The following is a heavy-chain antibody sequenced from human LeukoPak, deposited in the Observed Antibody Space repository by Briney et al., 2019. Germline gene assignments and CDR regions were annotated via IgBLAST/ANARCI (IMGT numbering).Heavy chain of an antibody. Sequence: SETLSLTCAVYGGSFSGYYWSWIRQPPGKGLEWIGEINHSGSTNYNPSLKSRVTISVDTSKNQFSLKLSSVTAADTAVYYCASFIYSYGRGYYYYYGMDAWGQGTTVTVSS. V-gene: IGHV4-34*01. CDR3: ASFIYSYGRGYYYYYGMDA. CDR1: GGSFSGYY. CDR2: INHSGST. J-gene: IGHJ6*02. D-gene: IGHD5-18*01.